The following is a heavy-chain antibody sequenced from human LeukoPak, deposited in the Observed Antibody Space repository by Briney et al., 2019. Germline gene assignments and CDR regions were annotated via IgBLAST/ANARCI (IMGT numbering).Heavy chain of an antibody. CDR2: INAGNGNT. CDR1: GYTFTSYA. CDR3: ARQTYYYGSGSYQIDY. Sequence: GASVKVSCKASGYTFTSYAMHWVRQAPGQRLEWMGWINAGNGNTKYSQKLQGRVTITRDTSASTAYMELSSLRSEDTAVYYWARQTYYYGSGSYQIDYWGQGTLVTVSP. D-gene: IGHD3-10*01. V-gene: IGHV1-3*01. J-gene: IGHJ4*02.